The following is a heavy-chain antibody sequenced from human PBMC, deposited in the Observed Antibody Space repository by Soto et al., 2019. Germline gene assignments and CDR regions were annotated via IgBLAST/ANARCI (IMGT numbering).Heavy chain of an antibody. Sequence: SATLSLTSPVSGGSISSYYWSWIRPPPGKGLEWIGYIYYSGSTNYNPSLKSRVTISVDTSKNQFSLKLSSVTAADTAVYYCARSYYYDSSGHDYFDYWGQGTLVTVSS. CDR2: IYYSGST. D-gene: IGHD3-22*01. J-gene: IGHJ4*02. CDR1: GGSISSYY. V-gene: IGHV4-59*01. CDR3: ARSYYYDSSGHDYFDY.